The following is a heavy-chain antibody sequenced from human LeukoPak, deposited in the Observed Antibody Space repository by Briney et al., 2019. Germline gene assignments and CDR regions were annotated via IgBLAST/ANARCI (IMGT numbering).Heavy chain of an antibody. Sequence: GGSLRLSCAASGFNFKPYSMHWVRQAPGKGLEWVSSISSSATYKYYPDSLKGRFTISRDNAKKSLFLQLDSLRAEDTAVYSCARGGGAWGEFDYWGLGTLVIVSS. J-gene: IGHJ4*02. CDR3: ARGGGAWGEFDY. D-gene: IGHD3-16*01. CDR2: ISSSATYK. V-gene: IGHV3-21*01. CDR1: GFNFKPYS.